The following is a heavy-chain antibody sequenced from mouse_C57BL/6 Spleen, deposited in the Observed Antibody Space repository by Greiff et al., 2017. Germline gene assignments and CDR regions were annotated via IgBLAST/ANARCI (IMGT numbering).Heavy chain of an antibody. V-gene: IGHV1-26*01. CDR2: INPNNGGT. D-gene: IGHD1-1*01. CDR1: GYTFTDYY. Sequence: EVQLQQSGPELVKPGASVKISCKASGYTFTDYYMNWVKQSHGKSLEWIGDINPNNGGTSYNQKFKGKATLTVDKSSSTAYMELRSLTSEDSAVYYCARYYYGSSSWFADWGQGTLVTVSA. J-gene: IGHJ3*01. CDR3: ARYYYGSSSWFAD.